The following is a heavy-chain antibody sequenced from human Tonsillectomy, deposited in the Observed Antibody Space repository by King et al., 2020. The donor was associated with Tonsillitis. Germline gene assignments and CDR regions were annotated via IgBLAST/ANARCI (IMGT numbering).Heavy chain of an antibody. CDR1: GYTFATYY. J-gene: IGHJ4*02. Sequence: VQLVQSGAEVKKPGASVKVSCTASGYTFATYYLHWVRQAPGQGLEWMGWIDPTSGGTHYAQKFQGRVTLTRDTSINTAYMELTRLTSDDTAVYYCARDLPPYRSGCDYWGQGSLVTVSS. D-gene: IGHD6-25*01. V-gene: IGHV1-2*02. CDR2: IDPTSGGT. CDR3: ARDLPPYRSGCDY.